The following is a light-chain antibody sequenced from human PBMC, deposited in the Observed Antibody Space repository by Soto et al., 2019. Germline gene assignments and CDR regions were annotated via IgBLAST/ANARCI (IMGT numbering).Light chain of an antibody. Sequence: QSVLTQSPSTSGTPGQRVTISCSGSSSNIGGNTVIWYQQFPGTAPKLLFSINNERPSGVPDRFSGSKSGTSASLAISGLQAEDEAVYYCAAWDDSLMGYVFGAGTKLTVL. CDR1: SSNIGGNT. J-gene: IGLJ1*01. V-gene: IGLV1-44*01. CDR3: AAWDDSLMGYV. CDR2: INN.